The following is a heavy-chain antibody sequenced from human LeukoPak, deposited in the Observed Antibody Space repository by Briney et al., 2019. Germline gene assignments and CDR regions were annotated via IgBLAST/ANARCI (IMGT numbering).Heavy chain of an antibody. CDR1: GFTFSSYS. Sequence: GGSLRLSCAASGFTFSSYSMNWVPQAPGQGLEWFSSISSSSSYIYYADSVKGRFTISRDNAKNSLFLQMNSLRAEDTALYYCAREGQQLSHLYYYYYMDVWGKGTTVTVSS. D-gene: IGHD6-13*01. J-gene: IGHJ6*03. CDR3: AREGQQLSHLYYYYYMDV. V-gene: IGHV3-21*01. CDR2: ISSSSSYI.